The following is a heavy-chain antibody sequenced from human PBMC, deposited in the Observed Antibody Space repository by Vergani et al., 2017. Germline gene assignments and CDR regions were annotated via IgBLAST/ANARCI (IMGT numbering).Heavy chain of an antibody. D-gene: IGHD6-19*01. CDR2: IWYDGSNK. Sequence: QVQLVESGGGVVQPGRSLRLSCAASGFTFSSYGMHWVRQAPGKGLEWVAVIWYDGSNKYYAASVKGRFTISRDNSKNTLYLQMNSLRAEDTAVYYCARDRIAVAGTSYYYYYGMDVWGQGTTVTVSS. J-gene: IGHJ6*02. CDR1: GFTFSSYG. CDR3: ARDRIAVAGTSYYYYYGMDV. V-gene: IGHV3-33*01.